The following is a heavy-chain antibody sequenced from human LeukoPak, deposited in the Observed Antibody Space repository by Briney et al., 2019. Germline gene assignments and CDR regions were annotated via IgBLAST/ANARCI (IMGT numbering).Heavy chain of an antibody. CDR3: SNLYSSNY. J-gene: IGHJ4*02. CDR2: LSGSGTSP. Sequence: PGGSLRLSCAVSGFTVGSYAMSWVRQPPGKGLEWVSSLSGSGTSPYYTDSVRGRFTISRDNSKNTLYLQMNSLRAEDTAVYYCSNLYSSNYWGQGTLVTVSS. V-gene: IGHV3-23*01. D-gene: IGHD6-13*01. CDR1: GFTVGSYA.